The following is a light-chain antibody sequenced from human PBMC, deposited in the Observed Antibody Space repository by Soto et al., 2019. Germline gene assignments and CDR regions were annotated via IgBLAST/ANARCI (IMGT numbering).Light chain of an antibody. CDR2: DAS. J-gene: IGKJ2*01. CDR1: QSVGGN. Sequence: EIVMTQSPATLSVSPGERATLSCRASQSVGGNLAWYQQRPGRAPRLLIYDASTRATDIPARFSGSGSGTDFTLAVSSLQSDDFALYYCQQYNNWPLYTVGQGTKLEIK. V-gene: IGKV3-15*01. CDR3: QQYNNWPLYT.